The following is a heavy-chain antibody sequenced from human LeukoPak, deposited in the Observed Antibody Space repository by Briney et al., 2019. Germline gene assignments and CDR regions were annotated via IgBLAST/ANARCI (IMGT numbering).Heavy chain of an antibody. Sequence: GGSLRLSCAASGFTFRSYGMSWVRQAPGKGLEWVSAISGSGSSTYYADSVKGRFTISRDNSKNTLYLQMTTLRAEDTAVYYCANRVADWGQGTPVTVSS. CDR3: ANRVAD. CDR1: GFTFRSYG. J-gene: IGHJ4*02. D-gene: IGHD2-15*01. CDR2: ISGSGSST. V-gene: IGHV3-23*01.